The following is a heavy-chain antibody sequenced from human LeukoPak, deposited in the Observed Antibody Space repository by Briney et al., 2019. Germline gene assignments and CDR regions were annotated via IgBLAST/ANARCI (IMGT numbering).Heavy chain of an antibody. CDR3: EEKGVIVVEPAANTIYY. V-gene: IGHV3-7*01. Sequence: GGSLRLSCAASGFALSSHWMTWVRHVPGRGPEWVANVNRDGSETYYLDSVKGRFTVSRDNAKNSLFLQMNSLRVEDTAVYYWEEKGVIVVEPAANTIYYWGPGTRVPVSS. CDR1: GFALSSHW. J-gene: IGHJ4*02. CDR2: VNRDGSET. D-gene: IGHD2-2*01.